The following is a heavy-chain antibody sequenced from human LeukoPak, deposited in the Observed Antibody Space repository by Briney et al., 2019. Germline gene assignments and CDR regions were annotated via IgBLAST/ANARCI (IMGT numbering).Heavy chain of an antibody. J-gene: IGHJ4*02. CDR2: ISYDGSNK. Sequence: PWGSLRLSCAASGFTFSSYWMHWVRQAPGKGLEWVAVISYDGSNKYYADSVKGRFTISRDNSKNTLYLQMNSLRAEDTAVYYCARARPYCSGGSCYFDYWGQGTLVTVSS. D-gene: IGHD2-15*01. CDR1: GFTFSSYW. CDR3: ARARPYCSGGSCYFDY. V-gene: IGHV3-30-3*01.